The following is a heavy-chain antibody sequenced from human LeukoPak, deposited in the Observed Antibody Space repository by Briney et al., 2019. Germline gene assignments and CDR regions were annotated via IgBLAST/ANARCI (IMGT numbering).Heavy chain of an antibody. D-gene: IGHD2-15*01. J-gene: IGHJ6*02. Sequence: ASVKVSCKASGGTFSSYAISWVRQAPGQGLEWMGRIIPILGIANYAQKFQGRVTITADKSTSTAYMELSSLRSEDTAVYYCARHNPGGYCSGGSCFYYYGMDVWGQGTTVTVSS. CDR3: ARHNPGGYCSGGSCFYYYGMDV. CDR1: GGTFSSYA. CDR2: IIPILGIA. V-gene: IGHV1-69*04.